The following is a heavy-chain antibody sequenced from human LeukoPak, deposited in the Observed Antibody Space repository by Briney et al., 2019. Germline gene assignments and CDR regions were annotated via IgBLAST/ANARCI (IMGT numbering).Heavy chain of an antibody. CDR3: ASEDSYCGGDCYSGMDY. J-gene: IGHJ4*02. V-gene: IGHV1-69*04. Sequence: ASVKVSCKASGGTFSSYAISWVRQAPGQGLEWMGRIIPTLGIANYAQKFQGRVTITADKSTSTAYMELSSLRSEDTAVYYCASEDSYCGGDCYSGMDYWGQGTLVTVSS. CDR1: GGTFSSYA. CDR2: IIPTLGIA. D-gene: IGHD2-21*02.